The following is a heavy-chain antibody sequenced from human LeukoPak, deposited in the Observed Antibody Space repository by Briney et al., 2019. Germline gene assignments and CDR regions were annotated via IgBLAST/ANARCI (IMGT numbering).Heavy chain of an antibody. D-gene: IGHD3-22*01. CDR3: AKGRFHYYDSSDYSIFAFDI. V-gene: IGHV3-73*01. CDR1: GFTFSGSA. Sequence: GGSLRLSCAASGFTFSGSAMHWVRQASGKGLEWVGRIRSKANSYATAYAASVKGRFTISRDDSKNTAYLQMNSLRAEDTAVYYCAKGRFHYYDSSDYSIFAFDIWGQGTMVIVSS. J-gene: IGHJ3*02. CDR2: IRSKANSYAT.